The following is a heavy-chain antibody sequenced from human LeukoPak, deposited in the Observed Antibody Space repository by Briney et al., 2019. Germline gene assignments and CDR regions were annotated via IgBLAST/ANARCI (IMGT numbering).Heavy chain of an antibody. D-gene: IGHD5-24*01. CDR3: AREVTRWLQEIHY. Sequence: ASVKVSCKASGYTFTGYYMHWVRQAPGQGLEWMGWINPNSGGTNYAQKFQGRVTMTRDTSISTAYMELSRLRSDDTAVYCCAREVTRWLQEIHYWGQGTLVTVSS. CDR2: INPNSGGT. CDR1: GYTFTGYY. V-gene: IGHV1-2*02. J-gene: IGHJ4*02.